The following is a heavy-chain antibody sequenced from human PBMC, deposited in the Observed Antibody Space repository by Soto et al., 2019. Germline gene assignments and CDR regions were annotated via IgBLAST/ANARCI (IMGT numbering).Heavy chain of an antibody. V-gene: IGHV3-7*03. D-gene: IGHD6-19*01. J-gene: IGHJ6*02. CDR2: IKQDGSEK. CDR1: GFTFGGYW. CDR3: ARDLKRQWLGAGV. Sequence: HPGGSLRLSCAASGFTFGGYWMSWVRQAPGKGLEWVANIKQDGSEKYYVDSVKGRFTISRDNAKNSLYLQMNSLRAEDTAVYYCARDLKRQWLGAGVWGQGTTVTVSS.